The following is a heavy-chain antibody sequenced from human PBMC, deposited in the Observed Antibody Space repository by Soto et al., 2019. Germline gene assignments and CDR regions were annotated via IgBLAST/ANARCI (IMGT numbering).Heavy chain of an antibody. J-gene: IGHJ6*03. D-gene: IGHD2-15*01. CDR2: ISGYNDNT. Sequence: ASVKVSCKASGYSFTRYGISWVRQAPGQGLEWMGWISGYNDNTKYAQKLQDRVTMTTDTSMTTVYMELRSLRSDDTAVYYCARLIGYCSGGSCDYYYMDVWGKGTTVTVSS. V-gene: IGHV1-18*04. CDR1: GYSFTRYG. CDR3: ARLIGYCSGGSCDYYYMDV.